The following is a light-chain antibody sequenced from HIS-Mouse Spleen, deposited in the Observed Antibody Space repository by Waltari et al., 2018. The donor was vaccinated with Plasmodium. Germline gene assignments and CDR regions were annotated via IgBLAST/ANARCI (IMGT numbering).Light chain of an antibody. CDR3: YSTDSSGNHRV. J-gene: IGLJ3*02. CDR1: ALPRKY. Sequence: SYELTQPPSVSVSPGQTARIPCPGDALPRKYAYSYQQKSGQAPVLVIYEDSKRPSGIPERFSGSSSGTMATLTIGGAQVEDEADYYCYSTDSSGNHRVFGGGTKLTVL. CDR2: EDS. V-gene: IGLV3-10*01.